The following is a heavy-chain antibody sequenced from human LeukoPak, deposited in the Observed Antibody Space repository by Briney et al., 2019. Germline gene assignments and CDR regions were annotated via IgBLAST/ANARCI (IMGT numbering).Heavy chain of an antibody. Sequence: PGGSLRLSCAASGFTFSSYGMHWVRQAPGKGLEWVAIISYDGSNKYYADSVKGRFTISRDNSKNTLYLQMNSLRAEDTAVYYCAKGTYDSSGYDYWGQGTLVTVSS. CDR3: AKGTYDSSGYDY. D-gene: IGHD3-22*01. CDR2: ISYDGSNK. J-gene: IGHJ4*02. CDR1: GFTFSSYG. V-gene: IGHV3-30*18.